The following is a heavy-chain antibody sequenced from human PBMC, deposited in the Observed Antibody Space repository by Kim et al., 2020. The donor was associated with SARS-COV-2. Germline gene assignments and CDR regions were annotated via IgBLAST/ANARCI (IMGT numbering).Heavy chain of an antibody. CDR2: IYYSGST. Sequence: SETLSLTCTVSGGSISSYYWSWIRQPPGKGLEWIGYIYYSGSTNYNPSLKSRVTISVDTSKNQFSLKLSSVTAADTAVYYCARVTGWLVMDVWGKGTTVTVSS. D-gene: IGHD3-22*01. CDR1: GGSISSYY. CDR3: ARVTGWLVMDV. V-gene: IGHV4-59*08. J-gene: IGHJ6*03.